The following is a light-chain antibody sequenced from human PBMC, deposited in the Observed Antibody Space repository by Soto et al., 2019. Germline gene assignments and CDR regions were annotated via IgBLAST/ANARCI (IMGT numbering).Light chain of an antibody. Sequence: EIVLTQSPDTLSLSPGEIATLSFRASQSVTTYLAWYQQKPGQAPRLLIYDASNRATGIPARFSGSGSGTDFTLTISSLEPEDFAVYYCQQRSNWPPLISFGQGTRVEI. CDR2: DAS. CDR3: QQRSNWPPLIS. CDR1: QSVTTY. V-gene: IGKV3-11*01. J-gene: IGKJ5*01.